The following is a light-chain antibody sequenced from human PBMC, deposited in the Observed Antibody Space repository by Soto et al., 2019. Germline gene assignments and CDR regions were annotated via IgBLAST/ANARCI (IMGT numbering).Light chain of an antibody. CDR2: VAS. J-gene: IGKJ5*01. Sequence: DIQMTQSPSPLSASLGDTVTISCRASQNIENYLHWYQQKAGKAPEFLLYVASVLKDGVSSRFSGSGYGTDFTLPITHMQHEDFAMDYCQQRFSSPPITFGQGTRLDIK. CDR3: QQRFSSPPIT. V-gene: IGKV1-39*01. CDR1: QNIENY.